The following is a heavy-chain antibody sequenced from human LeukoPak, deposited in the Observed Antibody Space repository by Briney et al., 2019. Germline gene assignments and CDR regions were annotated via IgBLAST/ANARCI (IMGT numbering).Heavy chain of an antibody. CDR2: IYYSGTT. CDR3: ARRVAVPGSYYFDY. Sequence: SETLSLTCTVSGDSITNHYWHWIRQPPGKGLEWIGFIYYSGTTKYNPSLESRVTLSLDTSKNQFSLRLNSVTAADTAVYYCARRVAVPGSYYFDYWSQGTLVTVSS. J-gene: IGHJ4*02. CDR1: GDSITNHY. V-gene: IGHV4-59*08. D-gene: IGHD2-2*01.